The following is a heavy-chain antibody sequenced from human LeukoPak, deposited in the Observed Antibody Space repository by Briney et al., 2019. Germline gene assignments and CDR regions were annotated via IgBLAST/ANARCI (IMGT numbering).Heavy chain of an antibody. CDR1: GGSVTSGSYY. Sequence: SQTLSLTCTVSGGSVTSGSYYWSWIRQPPGKGLEWIGEINHSGSTNYNPSLKSRVTISVDTSKNQFSLKLSSVTAADTAVYYCARQIAYSSSSRDYYYYMDVWGKGTTVTVSS. CDR3: ARQIAYSSSSRDYYYYMDV. J-gene: IGHJ6*03. CDR2: INHSGST. D-gene: IGHD6-6*01. V-gene: IGHV4-39*01.